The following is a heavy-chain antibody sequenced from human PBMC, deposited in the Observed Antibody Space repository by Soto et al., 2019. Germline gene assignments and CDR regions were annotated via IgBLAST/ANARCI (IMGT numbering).Heavy chain of an antibody. CDR3: AKEKRDNYDYMDV. V-gene: IGHV3-9*01. CDR2: ISWNSGSM. CDR1: GFTFDNYA. J-gene: IGHJ6*03. Sequence: EVQLVESGGGLVQPGRSLRLSCAASGFTFDNYAMHWVRQAPGKGLEWVSGISWNSGSMGYADSVKGRFTISRDNAKNSLYLQMNSLRAEDTAFYYCAKEKRDNYDYMDVWGKGTAVTVSS.